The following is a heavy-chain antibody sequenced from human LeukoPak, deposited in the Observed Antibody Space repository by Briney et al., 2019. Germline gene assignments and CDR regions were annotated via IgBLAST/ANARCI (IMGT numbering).Heavy chain of an antibody. J-gene: IGHJ3*02. CDR3: ARGMYPGDAFDI. D-gene: IGHD1-1*01. CDR2: INWNGGNT. Sequence: GGSLRLSCAASGFTFSSYSMNWVRQAPGKGLEWVSGINWNGGNTAYADSVKGRFTISRDNAKDSLYLQMNSLRAEDTALYYCARGMYPGDAFDIWGQGTMVTVSS. CDR1: GFTFSSYS. V-gene: IGHV3-20*04.